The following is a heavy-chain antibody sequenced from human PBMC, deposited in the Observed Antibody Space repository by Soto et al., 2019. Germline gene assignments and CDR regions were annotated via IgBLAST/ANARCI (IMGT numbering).Heavy chain of an antibody. CDR1: GGSVSSGSYY. J-gene: IGHJ5*02. V-gene: IGHV4-61*01. CDR2: IYYSGST. Sequence: QVQLQESGPGLVKPSETLSPTCTVSGGSVSSGSYYWSWIRQPPGKGLEWIGYIYYSGSTNYNPPLKSRVTISVDTSKNQFSLKLSSVTAADTAVYYCARDLRYYDSSGYYGAVWFDPWGQGTLVTVSS. D-gene: IGHD3-22*01. CDR3: ARDLRYYDSSGYYGAVWFDP.